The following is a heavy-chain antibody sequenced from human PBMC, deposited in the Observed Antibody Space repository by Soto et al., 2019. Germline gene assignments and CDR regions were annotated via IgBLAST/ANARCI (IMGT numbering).Heavy chain of an antibody. CDR2: VSVSGDST. Sequence: QXPGKGLEWVSSVSVSGDSTYYVDSVKGRFTISRDNSKNTLSLQMNSLRAADTAVYYCGRQPGHCGSTTCFGYYSVDVWGQGTTVTVSS. D-gene: IGHD2-2*01. J-gene: IGHJ6*02. V-gene: IGHV3-23*01. CDR3: GRQPGHCGSTTCFGYYSVDV.